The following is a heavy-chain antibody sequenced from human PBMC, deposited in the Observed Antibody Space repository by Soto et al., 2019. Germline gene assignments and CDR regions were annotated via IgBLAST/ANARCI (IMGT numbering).Heavy chain of an antibody. CDR2: ITTYNGNR. V-gene: IGHV1-18*01. Sequence: GASVKVSCKASGYTFKNYGIKWVGQAPGQRLEWVGWITTYNGNRYSAEKFQGRVTMTTDTSTSTTYMEPKSLTSDDTGVYYCARDAQPKGVAADGASDYWGQGTLVTVSS. CDR1: GYTFKNYG. J-gene: IGHJ4*02. CDR3: ARDAQPKGVAADGASDY. D-gene: IGHD6-19*01.